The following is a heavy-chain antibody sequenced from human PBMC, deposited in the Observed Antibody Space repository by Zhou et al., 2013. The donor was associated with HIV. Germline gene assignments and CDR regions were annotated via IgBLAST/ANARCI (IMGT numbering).Heavy chain of an antibody. D-gene: IGHD2-15*01. CDR1: GGTFSSYA. V-gene: IGHV1-69*04. CDR2: IIPILGIA. J-gene: IGHJ5*02. CDR3: AVANILGYCSGGSCSDRWFDP. Sequence: QVQLVQSGAEVKKPGSSVKVSCKASGGTFSSYAISWVRQAPGQGLEWMGRIIPILGIANYAQKFQGRVTITADKSTSTAYMELSSLRSEDTAVYYCAVANILGYCSGGSCSDRWFDPWGPGEPWSPSPQ.